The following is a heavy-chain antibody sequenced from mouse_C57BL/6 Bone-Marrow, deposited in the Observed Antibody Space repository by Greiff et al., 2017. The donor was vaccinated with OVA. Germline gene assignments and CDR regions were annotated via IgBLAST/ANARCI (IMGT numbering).Heavy chain of an antibody. CDR2: IYPGSGST. V-gene: IGHV1-55*01. CDR3: ARDGVYGSSPWFAY. J-gene: IGHJ3*01. Sequence: QVQLQQSGAELVKPGASVKLSCKASGYTFTSYWITWVKQRPGQGLEWIGDIYPGSGSTNYNEKFKSKATLTVDTSSSTAYMQLSSLTSEDSAVYYCARDGVYGSSPWFAYWGQGTLVTVSA. CDR1: GYTFTSYW. D-gene: IGHD1-1*01.